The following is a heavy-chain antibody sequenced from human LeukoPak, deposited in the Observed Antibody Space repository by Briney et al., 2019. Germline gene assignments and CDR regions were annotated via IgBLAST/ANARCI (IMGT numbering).Heavy chain of an antibody. D-gene: IGHD3-3*01. CDR2: ISSDGSIK. V-gene: IGHV3-30*18. CDR1: GGSISSGG. Sequence: LSLTCTVSGGSISSGGYYWSWIRQAPGKGLEWVAVISSDGSIKVYADSVKGRFTLSRDNSINTVDLQMNSLRAEDTAVYYCVKEYHSRGFGAYFDYWGQGTLVTVSS. J-gene: IGHJ4*02. CDR3: VKEYHSRGFGAYFDY.